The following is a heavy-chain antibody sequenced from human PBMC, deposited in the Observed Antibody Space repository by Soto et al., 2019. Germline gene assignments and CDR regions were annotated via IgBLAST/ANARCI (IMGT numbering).Heavy chain of an antibody. CDR3: ARVKYSGYDYYVDY. Sequence: QVQLQESGPGLVKPSETLSLTCTVSGGSISSYYWSWIRQPPGKGLEWIGYLSYSGRSNYTPSLKSRVTISLDTSKNQFSLKLTYVTSADTAVYYCARVKYSGYDYYVDYWGQGTLVAVSS. V-gene: IGHV4-59*01. J-gene: IGHJ4*02. D-gene: IGHD5-12*01. CDR1: GGSISSYY. CDR2: LSYSGRS.